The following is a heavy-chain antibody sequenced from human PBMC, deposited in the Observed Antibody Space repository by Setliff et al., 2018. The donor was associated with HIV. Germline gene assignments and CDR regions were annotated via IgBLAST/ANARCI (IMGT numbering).Heavy chain of an antibody. V-gene: IGHV1-3*04. Sequence: ASVKVSCKASGYTFTTYAMMWVRQAPGQSPEWMGWINTGNGNTKYSQKFQGRVTISRDASANTAYVELYSLTSEDTAVYFCARTMTFYFDSSFSSGPADYWGQGTLVTVSS. D-gene: IGHD3-9*01. J-gene: IGHJ4*02. CDR2: INTGNGNT. CDR1: GYTFTTYA. CDR3: ARTMTFYFDSSFSSGPADY.